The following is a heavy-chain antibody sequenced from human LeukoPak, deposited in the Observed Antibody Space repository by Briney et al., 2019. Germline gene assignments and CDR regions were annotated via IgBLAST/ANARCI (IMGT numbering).Heavy chain of an antibody. V-gene: IGHV1-2*02. CDR1: EYTFTGYL. J-gene: IGHJ4*02. Sequence: ASVKVSCKASEYTFTGYLMHWVRQAPGQGLEWMGWINPNSGGANYAQKFQGRVTMTRDTSISTAYMELSRLISDDTAVYYCARDYSSGWYVYWGQGTLVTVSS. D-gene: IGHD6-19*01. CDR2: INPNSGGA. CDR3: ARDYSSGWYVY.